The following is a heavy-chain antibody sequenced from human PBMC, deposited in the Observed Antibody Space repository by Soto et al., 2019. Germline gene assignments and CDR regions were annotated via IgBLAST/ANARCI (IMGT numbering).Heavy chain of an antibody. CDR2: MNPNSGNT. CDR3: ARVRSLAALSIWQY. V-gene: IGHV1-8*01. Sequence: QVPLVQSGAEVKKPGASVKVSCKASGYTFTSYDINWVRQATGQGLEWMGWMNPNSGNTGYAQKFQGRVTMTRNTSISTAYMELSSLRSEDTAVYYCARVRSLAALSIWQYWGQGTLVTVSS. D-gene: IGHD6-6*01. J-gene: IGHJ4*02. CDR1: GYTFTSYD.